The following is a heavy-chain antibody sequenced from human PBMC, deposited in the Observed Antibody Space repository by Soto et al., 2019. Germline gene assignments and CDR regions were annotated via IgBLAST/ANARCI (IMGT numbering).Heavy chain of an antibody. CDR1: GFSFSSYW. Sequence: EVQLVESGGDLVQPGGSLRLSCVASGFSFSSYWIHWVRHVPGKGLVWVSRINGAGSNTDYADSVKGRFTISRDNTMNTLYLQMNSLRADGTAAYYCAREHFVGNTDYWGQGTLVTVSS. J-gene: IGHJ4*02. D-gene: IGHD2-15*01. CDR2: INGAGSNT. V-gene: IGHV3-74*01. CDR3: AREHFVGNTDY.